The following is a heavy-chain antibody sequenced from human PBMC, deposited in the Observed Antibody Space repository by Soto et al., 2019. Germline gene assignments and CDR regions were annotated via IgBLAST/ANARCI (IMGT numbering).Heavy chain of an antibody. J-gene: IGHJ4*02. CDR2: ISNTGVT. Sequence: QVQLQESGPGLVKPSETLSLICTVSGGSLGTYYWTWIRQPPGKGLEWLGYISNTGVTNYNSSLKSRLSMSIDASKNQFPLNLSSVTAADTAIYFCARHGGDVVVVRDWGQGTQVTVSS. CDR1: GGSLGTYY. CDR3: ARHGGDVVVVRD. D-gene: IGHD2-21*01. V-gene: IGHV4-59*08.